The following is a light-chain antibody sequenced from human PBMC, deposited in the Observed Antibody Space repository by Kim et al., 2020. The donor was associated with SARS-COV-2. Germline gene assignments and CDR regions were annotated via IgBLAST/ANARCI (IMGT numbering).Light chain of an antibody. Sequence: SSELTQDPAVSVALGQTVRITCQGDSLRSYHVSWYQQKPGQAPVLVIYGKNNRPSGIPDRFSGSSSGNTASLTITGAQAEDEADYYCNSRDISGNHVSVV. CDR2: GKN. CDR3: NSRDISGNHVSVV. CDR1: SLRSYH. V-gene: IGLV3-19*01. J-gene: IGLJ2*01.